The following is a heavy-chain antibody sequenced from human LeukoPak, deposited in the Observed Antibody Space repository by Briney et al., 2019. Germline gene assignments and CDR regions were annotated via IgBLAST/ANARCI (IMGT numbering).Heavy chain of an antibody. CDR2: INHSGST. J-gene: IGHJ4*02. CDR1: GGSFSGYY. Sequence: SETLSLTCAVYGGSFSGYYWSWIRQPPGKGLEWIGEINHSGSTNYNPSLKSRVTISVDTSKNQFSLKLSSVTAADTAVYYCARGAPKEYSYAGGLRRSYFDYWGQGTLVTVSS. V-gene: IGHV4-34*01. CDR3: ARGAPKEYSYAGGLRRSYFDY. D-gene: IGHD5-18*01.